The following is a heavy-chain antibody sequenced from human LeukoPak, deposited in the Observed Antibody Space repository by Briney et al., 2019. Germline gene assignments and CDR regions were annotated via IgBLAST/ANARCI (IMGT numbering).Heavy chain of an antibody. J-gene: IGHJ4*02. CDR1: GFTFGTYA. V-gene: IGHV3-33*08. Sequence: GGSLRLSCAASGFTFGTYAMSWVRQAPGKGLEWVAVIWYDGSNKYYADSVKGRFTISRDNSKNTLYLQMNSLRAEDTAVYYCARDLRNSGSYWTGYFDYWGQGTLVTVSS. CDR2: IWYDGSNK. D-gene: IGHD1-26*01. CDR3: ARDLRNSGSYWTGYFDY.